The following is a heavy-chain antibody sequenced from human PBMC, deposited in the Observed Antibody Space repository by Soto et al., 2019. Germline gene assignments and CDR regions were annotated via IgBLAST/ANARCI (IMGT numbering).Heavy chain of an antibody. V-gene: IGHV3-23*01. J-gene: IGHJ4*02. CDR1: GFTFSSYA. D-gene: IGHD3-22*01. CDR2: ISGSGGST. Sequence: PRLSCAASGFTFSSYAMSWVRQAPGKGLEWVSAISGSGGSTYYADSVKGRFTISRDNSKNTLYLQMNSLRAEDTAVYYCAKEFSTYYYDSSGPYFDYWGQGTLVTVSS. CDR3: AKEFSTYYYDSSGPYFDY.